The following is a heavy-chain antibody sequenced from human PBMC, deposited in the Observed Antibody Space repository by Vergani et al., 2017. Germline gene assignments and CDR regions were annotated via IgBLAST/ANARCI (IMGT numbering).Heavy chain of an antibody. CDR3: ARVEVVPALGPVYYYYMDV. V-gene: IGHV4-59*01. J-gene: IGHJ6*03. CDR1: GGSISTYY. Sequence: QVQLQESGPGLVKPSETLSLTCTVSGGSISTYYWSWIRQPPGNGLEWIGYIYYSGSNNYNPSLTSRVTISVDTSKNQFSLKLSSVTAADTAVYYCARVEVVPALGPVYYYYMDVWGKGTTVTVSS. D-gene: IGHD2-2*01. CDR2: IYYSGSN.